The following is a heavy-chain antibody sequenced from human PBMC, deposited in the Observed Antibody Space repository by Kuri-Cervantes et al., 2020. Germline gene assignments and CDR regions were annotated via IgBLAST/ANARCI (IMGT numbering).Heavy chain of an antibody. V-gene: IGHV1-2*02. Sequence: ASVKVSCKASGYTFTGYYMHWVRQAPGQGLEWMGWINPNSGGTNYAQKFQGRVTMTRDTSISTAYMELSRLRSDDTAVYYCARRIPPYYYDSSGLDDAFDIWGQGIMVTVSS. CDR1: GYTFTGYY. J-gene: IGHJ3*02. D-gene: IGHD3-22*01. CDR2: INPNSGGT. CDR3: ARRIPPYYYDSSGLDDAFDI.